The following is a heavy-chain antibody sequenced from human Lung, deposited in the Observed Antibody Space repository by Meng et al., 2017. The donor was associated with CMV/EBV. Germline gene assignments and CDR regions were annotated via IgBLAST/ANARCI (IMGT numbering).Heavy chain of an antibody. J-gene: IGHJ4*02. CDR2: ITWNGGMT. CDR3: AREREGAMDIVATILDY. Sequence: GESLKISCAASGFTFDEHGMSWVRQGPGKGLEWVPGITWNGGMTGYADSVKGRFTISRDNAKNSLYLEMNSLRAEETALYYCAREREGAMDIVATILDYWGQGTLVTVSS. CDR1: GFTFDEHG. D-gene: IGHD5-12*01. V-gene: IGHV3-20*04.